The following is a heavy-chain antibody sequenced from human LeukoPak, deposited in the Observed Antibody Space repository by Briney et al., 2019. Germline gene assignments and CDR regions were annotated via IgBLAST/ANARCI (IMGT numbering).Heavy chain of an antibody. CDR1: GFTFSSYS. J-gene: IGHJ4*02. CDR2: FTSSSRSI. V-gene: IGHV3-21*01. D-gene: IGHD2-15*01. CDR3: AKVLYCSGGSCLVGDY. Sequence: GGSLRLSCAASGFTFSSYSMTWVRQAPGKGLEWVSSFTSSSRSIYYADSVKGRFTISRDNSKNTLYLQMNSLRAEDTAVYYCAKVLYCSGGSCLVGDYWGQGTLVTVSS.